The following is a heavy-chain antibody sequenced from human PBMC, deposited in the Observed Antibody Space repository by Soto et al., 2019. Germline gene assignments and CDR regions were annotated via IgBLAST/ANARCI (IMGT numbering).Heavy chain of an antibody. D-gene: IGHD7-27*01. J-gene: IGHJ6*03. V-gene: IGHV3-48*01. CDR3: ARDLSWGSNWYYYMDV. Sequence: EVQLVESGGGLVQPGGSLRLSCATSGFILSDCAMNWVRQAPGKGLEWVSYISSSSSVIDYADSVKGRFTVSRDNARNSLYLQMNSLRAEDTAVYYCARDLSWGSNWYYYMDVWGKGNPVTVSS. CDR1: GFILSDCA. CDR2: ISSSSSVI.